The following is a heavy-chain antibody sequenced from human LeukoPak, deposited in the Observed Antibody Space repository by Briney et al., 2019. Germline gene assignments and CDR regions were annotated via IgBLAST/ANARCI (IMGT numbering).Heavy chain of an antibody. V-gene: IGHV4-59*01. D-gene: IGHD5-18*01. CDR3: ARELGGYSYGEFDY. J-gene: IGHJ4*02. CDR1: GGSIRSYY. CDR2: IYYSGST. Sequence: PSETLSLTCTVSGGSIRSYYWSWIRQPPGKGLEWIGYIYYSGSTNYNPSLKSRVTISVDTSKNQFSLKLSSVTAADTAVYYCARELGGYSYGEFDYWGQGTLVTVSS.